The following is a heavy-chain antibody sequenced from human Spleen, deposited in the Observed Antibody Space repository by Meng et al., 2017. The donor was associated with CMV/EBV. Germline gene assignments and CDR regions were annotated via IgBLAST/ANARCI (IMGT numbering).Heavy chain of an antibody. J-gene: IGHJ6*02. V-gene: IGHV3-15*01. D-gene: IGHD1-26*01. CDR1: GFTFSNAY. CDR3: AKIGSFTYYYYGMDV. CDR2: IKSRSDGATT. Sequence: GESLKISCATSGFTFSNAYMSWVRQAPGKGLEWVGRIKSRSDGATTDYAAPVKGRFTISRDNAKNSLYLQMNSLRAEDTAVYYCAKIGSFTYYYYGMDVWGQGTTVTVSS.